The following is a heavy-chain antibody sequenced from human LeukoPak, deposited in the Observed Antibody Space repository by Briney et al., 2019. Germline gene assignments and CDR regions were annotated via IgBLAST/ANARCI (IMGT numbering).Heavy chain of an antibody. V-gene: IGHV3-7*01. J-gene: IGHJ4*02. Sequence: GGSLRLSCAASGFTFSSYWMSWVRQAPGKGLEWVANIKQDGSESYSVDSVKGRFIISRDNAKNSLYLQMNSLRAEDTAVYYCARDWGHSYGTDWGQETLVTVSS. CDR3: ARDWGHSYGTD. CDR1: GFTFSSYW. D-gene: IGHD5-18*01. CDR2: IKQDGSES.